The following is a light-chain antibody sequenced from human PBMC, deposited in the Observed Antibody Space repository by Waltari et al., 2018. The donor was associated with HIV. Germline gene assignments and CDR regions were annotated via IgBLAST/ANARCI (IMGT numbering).Light chain of an antibody. CDR3: SSYAGSTVV. J-gene: IGLJ2*01. V-gene: IGLV2-8*01. CDR2: EVS. CDR1: SSDVGGYNY. Sequence: QSALTQPPSASGSPGQSVTISCPGTSSDVGGYNYVSWYPQHQAKAPKLMLYEVSNRPSGVPDRFSGSKSGNTASLTVSGLQAEDEADYYCSSYAGSTVVFGGGTKLTVL.